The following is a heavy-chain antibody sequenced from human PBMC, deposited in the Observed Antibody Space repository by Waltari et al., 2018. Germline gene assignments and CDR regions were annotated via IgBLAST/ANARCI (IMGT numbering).Heavy chain of an antibody. J-gene: IGHJ5*02. Sequence: QVQLQESGPGLVKPSQTLSLTCTVSGGSISSGSYYWSWSRQPAGKGLEWIGSIYTSGSTNYNPSLKSRVTISVDTSKNQFSLKLSSVTAADTAVYYCARGLWDYDFWSGYYPNWFDPWGQGTLVTVSS. CDR1: GGSISSGSYY. V-gene: IGHV4-61*02. D-gene: IGHD3-3*01. CDR3: ARGLWDYDFWSGYYPNWFDP. CDR2: IYTSGST.